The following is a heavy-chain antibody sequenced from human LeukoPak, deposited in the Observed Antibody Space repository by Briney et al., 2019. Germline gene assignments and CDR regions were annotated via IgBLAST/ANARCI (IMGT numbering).Heavy chain of an antibody. J-gene: IGHJ4*02. V-gene: IGHV3-23*01. CDR2: ISGSGRST. Sequence: GGSLRLSCAASGFTFSSYAMSWVRQAPGKGLEWVSAISGSGRSTYYADSVKGRFTISRDNSKNTLYLQMNSLRAEDTAVYYCAKDRSWDTAMDTLDYWGQGTLVTVSS. CDR3: AKDRSWDTAMDTLDY. D-gene: IGHD5-18*01. CDR1: GFTFSSYA.